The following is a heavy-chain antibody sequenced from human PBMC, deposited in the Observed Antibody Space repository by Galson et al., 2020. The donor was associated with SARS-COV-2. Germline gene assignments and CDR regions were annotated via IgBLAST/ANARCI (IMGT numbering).Heavy chain of an antibody. V-gene: IGHV3-30*03. CDR1: GFTFSSYG. CDR3: ARDSEGALDY. CDR2: ISYDGSNK. J-gene: IGHJ4*02. D-gene: IGHD1-26*01. Sequence: SLKISCAASGFTFSSYGMHWVRQAPGKGLEWVAVISYDGSNKYYADSVKGRFTISRDNSKNTLYLQMNSLRAEDTAVYYCARDSEGALDYWGQGTLVTVSS.